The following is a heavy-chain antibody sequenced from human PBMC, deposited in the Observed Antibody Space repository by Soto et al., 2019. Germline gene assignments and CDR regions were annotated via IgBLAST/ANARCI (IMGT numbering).Heavy chain of an antibody. V-gene: IGHV3-33*01. CDR3: GRGMGGYSEGPDY. CDR2: FWYDGSTK. CDR1: GFTFSSYG. Sequence: QVQLVESGGGVVQPGRSLRLSCAASGFTFSSYGMHWVRQAPGKGLEWVAVFWYDGSTKYYADSVKGRFNISRDNSKNPLYLQMNSLRADDTAVYYCGRGMGGYSEGPDYWGQGTLVTVSS. J-gene: IGHJ4*02. D-gene: IGHD5-12*01.